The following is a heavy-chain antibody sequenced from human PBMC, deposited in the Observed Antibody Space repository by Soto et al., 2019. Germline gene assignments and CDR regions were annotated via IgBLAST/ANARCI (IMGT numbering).Heavy chain of an antibody. Sequence: QVQLQESGPGLVKPSETLSLTCTVSGGSISSYYWSWIRQPPGKGLEWIGYISYSGSTNYNPSLKSRVPISVDTSKNQFSLKLGPVTAADTAVYYCARHGYCSSTSCPATDWFDPWGQGTLVTVSS. V-gene: IGHV4-59*08. J-gene: IGHJ5*02. CDR1: GGSISSYY. CDR3: ARHGYCSSTSCPATDWFDP. CDR2: ISYSGST. D-gene: IGHD2-2*01.